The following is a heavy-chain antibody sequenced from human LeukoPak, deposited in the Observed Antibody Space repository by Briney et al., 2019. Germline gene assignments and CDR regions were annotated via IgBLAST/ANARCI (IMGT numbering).Heavy chain of an antibody. D-gene: IGHD2-2*01. CDR3: AGEGDSTPKIGLRKKQGCFDP. CDR2: ISSSSSTI. V-gene: IGHV3-48*01. J-gene: IGHJ5*02. CDR1: GFTFSSYS. Sequence: GSLRLSCAASGFTFSSYSMNWVRQAPGKGLEWVSYISSSSSTIYYADSVKGRFTISRDNAKNSLYLQMNSLRAEDTAVYHFAGEGDSTPKIGLRKKQGCFDPWGQGTLVTVSS.